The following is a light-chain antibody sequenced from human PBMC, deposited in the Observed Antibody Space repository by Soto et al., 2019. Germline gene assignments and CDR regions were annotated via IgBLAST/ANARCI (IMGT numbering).Light chain of an antibody. J-gene: IGLJ2*01. CDR2: LEGSGSY. CDR3: ETWDSNTRV. Sequence: QSVLTQSSSASASLGSSVKLTCTLSSGHNNYIIAWHQQQPGKAPRYLMKLEGSGSYNKGSGVPDRFSGSSSGADRYLTISNLQSEDEADYYCETWDSNTRVFGGGTKLTV. CDR1: SGHNNYI. V-gene: IGLV4-60*03.